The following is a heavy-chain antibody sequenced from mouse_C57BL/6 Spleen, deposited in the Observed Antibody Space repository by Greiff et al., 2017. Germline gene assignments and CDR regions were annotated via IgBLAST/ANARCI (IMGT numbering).Heavy chain of an antibody. J-gene: IGHJ2*01. CDR3: AITAQATNFDY. D-gene: IGHD3-2*02. CDR1: GYAFSSYW. V-gene: IGHV1-80*01. Sequence: VQLQQSGAELVKPGASVKISCKASGYAFSSYWMNWVKQRPGKGLEWIGRIYPGDGDTNYNGKFKGKATLTADKSSSTAYMQLSSLTSEDSAVYFCAITAQATNFDYWGQGTTLTVSS. CDR2: IYPGDGDT.